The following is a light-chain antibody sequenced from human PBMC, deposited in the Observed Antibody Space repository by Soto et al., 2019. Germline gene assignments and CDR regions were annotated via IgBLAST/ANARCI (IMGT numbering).Light chain of an antibody. V-gene: IGLV2-14*03. Sequence: QSVLTQPASVSGSPGQSITISCTGTSSDVGGYKYVSWYQQHPGKAPKVMIYDVSNRPSGVSDRFSGSKSGNTASLTISGLQAEDEADYYCFSFRNNNAPRVFGTGTKVTVL. CDR2: DVS. J-gene: IGLJ1*01. CDR1: SSDVGGYKY. CDR3: FSFRNNNAPRV.